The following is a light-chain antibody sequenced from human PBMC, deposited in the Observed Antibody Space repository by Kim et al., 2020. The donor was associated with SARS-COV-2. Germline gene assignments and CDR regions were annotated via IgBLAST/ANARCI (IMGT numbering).Light chain of an antibody. J-gene: IGLJ3*02. V-gene: IGLV1-40*01. Sequence: RVTSTCSESSFNIGVGYDVHWYKQLPDTAPKLLIHSCSHRPSGVPDRVSGTKSGTSASLAIAGLQAEDEADYYCQCYDNGLSSWVFGGGTKMTVL. CDR2: SCS. CDR1: SFNIGVGYD. CDR3: QCYDNGLSSWV.